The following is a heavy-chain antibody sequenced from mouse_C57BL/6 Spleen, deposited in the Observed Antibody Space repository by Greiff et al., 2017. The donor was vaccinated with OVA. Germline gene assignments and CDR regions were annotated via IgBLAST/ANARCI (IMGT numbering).Heavy chain of an antibody. CDR1: GYAFSSSW. J-gene: IGHJ4*01. V-gene: IGHV1-82*01. CDR2: IYPGDGDT. Sequence: QVQLQQSGPELAKPGASVKISCKASGYAFSSSWMNWVKQRPGKGLEWIGRIYPGDGDTNYNGKFKGKATLTADKSSSTAYMQLSSLTSEDSAVYFCARQGYGSSLYYAMDYWGQGTSVTVSS. D-gene: IGHD1-1*01. CDR3: ARQGYGSSLYYAMDY.